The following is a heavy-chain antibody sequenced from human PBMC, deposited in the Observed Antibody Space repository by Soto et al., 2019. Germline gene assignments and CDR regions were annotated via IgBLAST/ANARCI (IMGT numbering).Heavy chain of an antibody. J-gene: IGHJ6*03. CDR1: GYSFSDYW. D-gene: IGHD2-8*01. CDR3: ARFVLRHYYYMDV. Sequence: PGESLKISCEAYGYSFSDYWLGWARQMPGKGLEWMGIIYPGDSDTRYSPSFQGQVTISADKSISTAYLQWSSLKASDTAMYYCARFVLRHYYYMDVWGKGTTVTVSS. V-gene: IGHV5-51*01. CDR2: IYPGDSDT.